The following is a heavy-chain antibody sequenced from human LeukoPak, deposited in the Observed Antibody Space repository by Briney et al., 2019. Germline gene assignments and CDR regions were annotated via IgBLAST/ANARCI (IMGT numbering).Heavy chain of an antibody. CDR2: INHSGST. J-gene: IGHJ4*02. CDR1: GGAFRGFY. CDR3: ARGRGSSGWPFDY. D-gene: IGHD6-19*01. V-gene: IGHV4-34*01. Sequence: SGTPSPPRAVFGGAFRGFYLRGVAQPPGKGPGWIGEINHSGSTNYNPSLKSRVTISVDTSKNQFSLKLSSVTAADTAVYYCARGRGSSGWPFDYWGQGTLVTVSS.